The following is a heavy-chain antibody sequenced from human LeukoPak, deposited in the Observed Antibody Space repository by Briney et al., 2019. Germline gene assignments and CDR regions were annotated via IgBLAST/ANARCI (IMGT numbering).Heavy chain of an antibody. J-gene: IGHJ4*02. CDR2: IRSDSSAI. D-gene: IGHD3-22*01. V-gene: IGHV3-48*01. CDR1: GFSFGDYS. Sequence: GGSLRLSCAASGFSFGDYSMTWVRQAPGNGLEWVSYIRSDSSAIYYADSVKGRSTISRDNAKKSLYLQMNSLRAEDTAVYYCASREGYYYDSSGIALGIWGQGTLVTVSS. CDR3: ASREGYYYDSSGIALGI.